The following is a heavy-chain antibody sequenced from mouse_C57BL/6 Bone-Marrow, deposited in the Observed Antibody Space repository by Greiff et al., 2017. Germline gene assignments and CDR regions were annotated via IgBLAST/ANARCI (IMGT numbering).Heavy chain of an antibody. Sequence: VQLQQSGAELVRPGASVKLSCTASGFNIKDYYMHWVKQRPEQGLEWIGRIDPEDGDTEYAPKFQGKATMTADTSSNTAYLQLSSLTAEDTAVYYCTTVCCGSSPFGYWDQGTTLTVSS. D-gene: IGHD1-1*01. CDR1: GFNIKDYY. V-gene: IGHV14-1*01. CDR3: TTVCCGSSPFGY. J-gene: IGHJ2*01. CDR2: IDPEDGDT.